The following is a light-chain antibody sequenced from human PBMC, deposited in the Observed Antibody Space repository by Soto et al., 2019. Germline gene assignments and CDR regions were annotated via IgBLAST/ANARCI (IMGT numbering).Light chain of an antibody. J-gene: IGLJ1*01. CDR2: DVT. V-gene: IGLV2-11*01. CDR1: SSDVGTYNF. CDR3: CSYVGSYTSYV. Sequence: QSALTQPRSVSGSPGQSVTISCTGTSSDVGTYNFVSWYQQHPGKAPKFMIYDVTKRPSGVPDRFSGSKSGNTASLTISGLQAEDEADYYCCSYVGSYTSYVFGTGTKLTAL.